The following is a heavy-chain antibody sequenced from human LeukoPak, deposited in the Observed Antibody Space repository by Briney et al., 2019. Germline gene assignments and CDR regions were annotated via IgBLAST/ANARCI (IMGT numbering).Heavy chain of an antibody. Sequence: GGSLRLSCAASGFTFDDYAMHWVRQAPGKGLEWVSGISWNSGSIGYADSVKGRFTISRDNAKNSLYLQMNSLRTEDTALYYCATTGTTSGYWGQGTLVTVSS. J-gene: IGHJ4*02. D-gene: IGHD1-1*01. CDR1: GFTFDDYA. CDR3: ATTGTTSGY. V-gene: IGHV3-9*01. CDR2: ISWNSGSI.